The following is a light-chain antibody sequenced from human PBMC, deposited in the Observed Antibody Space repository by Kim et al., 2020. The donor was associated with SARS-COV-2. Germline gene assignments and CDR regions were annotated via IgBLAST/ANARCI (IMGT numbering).Light chain of an antibody. V-gene: IGLV3-1*01. J-gene: IGLJ2*01. CDR1: KLGDKY. CDR2: QDS. Sequence: YELTQPPSVSVSPGQTASITCSGDKLGDKYACWYQQKPGQSPVLVIYQDSKRPSGIPERFSGSNSGNTATLTISGTQAMDEADYYCQAWDSSTAVFGAGTQLTVL. CDR3: QAWDSSTAV.